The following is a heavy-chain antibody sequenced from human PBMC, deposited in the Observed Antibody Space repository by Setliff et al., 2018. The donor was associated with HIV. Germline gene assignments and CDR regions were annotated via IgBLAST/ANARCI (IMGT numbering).Heavy chain of an antibody. CDR1: GYMFSGFH. D-gene: IGHD3-22*01. V-gene: IGHV1-2*06. Sequence: GASVKVSCKASGYMFSGFHMHWVRQAAGQGLEWMGRINPNSGGTNYAQKLQGRVTMTTDTSTSTAYMELRSLRSDDTAVYYCARDEGFDSSGYYLGTFDYWGQGTLVTVSS. J-gene: IGHJ4*02. CDR2: INPNSGGT. CDR3: ARDEGFDSSGYYLGTFDY.